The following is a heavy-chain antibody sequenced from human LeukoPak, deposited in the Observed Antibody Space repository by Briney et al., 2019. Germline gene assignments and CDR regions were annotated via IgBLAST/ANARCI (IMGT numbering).Heavy chain of an antibody. CDR2: IYYSGST. D-gene: IGHD6-6*01. CDR1: GGSISSGGYY. V-gene: IGHV4-31*03. Sequence: SETLPLTCTVSGGSISSGGYYWSWIRQHPGKGLEWIGYIYYSGSTYYNPSLKSRVTISVDTSKNQFSLKLSSVTAADTAVYYCARGGVGFSSSSGLDYWGQGTLVTVSS. J-gene: IGHJ4*02. CDR3: ARGGVGFSSSSGLDY.